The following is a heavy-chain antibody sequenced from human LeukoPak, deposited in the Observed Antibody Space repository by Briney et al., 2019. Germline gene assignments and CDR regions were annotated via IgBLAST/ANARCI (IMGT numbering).Heavy chain of an antibody. CDR3: ARDYSSSWYGVDY. V-gene: IGHV1-8*01. CDR1: GYTFTSYD. J-gene: IGHJ4*02. CDR2: MNPNSGNT. D-gene: IGHD6-13*01. Sequence: ASVKVSCKASGYTFTSYDINWVRQATGQGLEWMGWMNPNSGNTGYAQKFQGRVTMTGNTSISTAYMEPSSLRSEDTAVYYCARDYSSSWYGVDYWGQGTLVTVSS.